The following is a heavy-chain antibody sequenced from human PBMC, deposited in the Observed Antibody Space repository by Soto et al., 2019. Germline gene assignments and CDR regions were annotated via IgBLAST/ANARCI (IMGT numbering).Heavy chain of an antibody. Sequence: ASVKVSCKASGYTFTSYGISWVRQAPGQGLEWMGWISAYNGNTNYAQKLQGRVSMTTDTFTNTAYMELKSLTSDDTAMYYCARYDDAAFDVWGKGTMVPVSS. V-gene: IGHV1-18*01. D-gene: IGHD1-1*01. CDR3: ARYDDAAFDV. CDR2: ISAYNGNT. J-gene: IGHJ3*01. CDR1: GYTFTSYG.